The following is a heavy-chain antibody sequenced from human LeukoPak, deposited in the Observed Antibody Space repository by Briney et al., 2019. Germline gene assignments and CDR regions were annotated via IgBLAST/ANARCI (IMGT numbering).Heavy chain of an antibody. CDR1: GGSISSYY. CDR2: IYYSGST. V-gene: IGHV4-59*01. Sequence: PSETLSLTCTVSGGSISSYYWSWIRQPPGKGLEWIGYIYYSGSTNYNPSLKSRVTISVDTSKNQFSLKLSSVTAADTAVYYCARGRKPGYDFWSVLNIWGQGTMVTVSS. CDR3: ARGRKPGYDFWSVLNI. J-gene: IGHJ3*02. D-gene: IGHD3-3*01.